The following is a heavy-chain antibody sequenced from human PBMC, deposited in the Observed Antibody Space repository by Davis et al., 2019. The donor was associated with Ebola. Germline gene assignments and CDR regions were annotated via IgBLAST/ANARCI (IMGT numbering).Heavy chain of an antibody. J-gene: IGHJ5*02. V-gene: IGHV3-53*01. D-gene: IGHD1-7*01. CDR2: IHNDGRT. CDR3: ARDRNYQPTDP. Sequence: GESLKISCAASGFTVGSYYGNWVRQAPGKGLEWVSVIHNDGRTFYADSVKGRFTISRDTSQNMFYLQMNSLRVEDTGVYYCARDRNYQPTDPWGQGTLVTVTS. CDR1: GFTVGSYY.